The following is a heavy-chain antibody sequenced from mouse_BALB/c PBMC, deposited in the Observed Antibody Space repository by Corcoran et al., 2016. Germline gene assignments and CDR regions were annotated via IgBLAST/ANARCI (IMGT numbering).Heavy chain of an antibody. Sequence: EVQLQPSGPELVKPGASVKMSCKASGYTFTSYVMHWVKQKPGQGLEWIGYINPYNDGTKYNEKFKGKATLTSDKSSSTAYMELSSLTSEDSAVYFCAREGITTATGFAYWGQGTLVTVSA. CDR2: INPYNDGT. D-gene: IGHD1-2*01. J-gene: IGHJ3*01. V-gene: IGHV1S136*01. CDR1: GYTFTSYV. CDR3: AREGITTATGFAY.